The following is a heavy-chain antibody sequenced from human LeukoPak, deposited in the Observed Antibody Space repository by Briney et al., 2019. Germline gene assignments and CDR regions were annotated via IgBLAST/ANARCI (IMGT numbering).Heavy chain of an antibody. J-gene: IGHJ4*02. Sequence: GGSLRLSCAASGFTFSSYGMHWVRQAPGKGLEWVAVISYDGSNKYYADSVKGRFTISRDNSKNTLYLQMNSLRAEDTAVFYCAGFTMTGPVIDYWGQGTLVTVSS. CDR1: GFTFSSYG. V-gene: IGHV3-30*03. CDR3: AGFTMTGPVIDY. CDR2: ISYDGSNK. D-gene: IGHD3-22*01.